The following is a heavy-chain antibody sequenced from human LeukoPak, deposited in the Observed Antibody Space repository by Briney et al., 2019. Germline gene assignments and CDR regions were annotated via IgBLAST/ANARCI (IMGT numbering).Heavy chain of an antibody. D-gene: IGHD3-10*01. CDR2: ISSSSSYI. J-gene: IGHJ4*02. V-gene: IGHV3-21*01. CDR1: GFTFSSYS. Sequence: EGSLRLSCAASGFTFSSYSMNWVRQAPGKGLEWVSSISSSSSYIYYADSVKGRFTISRDNAKNSLCLQMNSLRAEDTAVYYCAREEEYYGSGSYPIYWGQGTLVTVSS. CDR3: AREEEYYGSGSYPIY.